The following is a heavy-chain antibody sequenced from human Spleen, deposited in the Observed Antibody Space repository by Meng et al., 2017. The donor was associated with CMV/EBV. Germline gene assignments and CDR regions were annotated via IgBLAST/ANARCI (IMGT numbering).Heavy chain of an antibody. V-gene: IGHV4-31*02. CDR1: GCISSGGYY. J-gene: IGHJ4*02. CDR2: IYYSGST. Sequence: GCISSGGYYWSWIRQHPGKGLEWIGHIYYSGSTHYSPSLKSRVTISVDTSKNQFSLKLSSVTAADTAVYYCARVVGASIFVFCFDYWGQGTLVTVSS. D-gene: IGHD3-3*02. CDR3: ARVVGASIFVFCFDY.